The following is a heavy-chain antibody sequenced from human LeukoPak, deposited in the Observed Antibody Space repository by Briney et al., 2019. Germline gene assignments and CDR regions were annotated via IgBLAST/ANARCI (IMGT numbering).Heavy chain of an antibody. D-gene: IGHD6-6*01. J-gene: IGHJ4*01. V-gene: IGHV3-30*02. CDR2: IRYDGSNK. Sequence: GGSLRFTSAASGFTVSNFAMHRHRQAPGNGLEWVTFIRYDGSNKYYAVSAKVRFTISRDNSKNTLYLQMSSLRAEDTAVYYCAKAIHSSSSGVVDYWGQGTLVTVSS. CDR1: GFTVSNFA. CDR3: AKAIHSSSSGVVDY.